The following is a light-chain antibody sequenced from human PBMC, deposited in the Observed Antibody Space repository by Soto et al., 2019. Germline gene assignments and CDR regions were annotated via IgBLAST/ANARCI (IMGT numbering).Light chain of an antibody. V-gene: IGKV3-20*01. CDR2: DSS. Sequence: EIVLTQSPGTLSLSPGERATLSCRASQTINNYVAWYQQKPGQAPRVLIYDSSIRATGVPDRFSGSGSGTDFTLTISRLEPEDFAVYYCQQYVDLPETFGGGTKVEIK. CDR3: QQYVDLPET. CDR1: QTINNY. J-gene: IGKJ4*01.